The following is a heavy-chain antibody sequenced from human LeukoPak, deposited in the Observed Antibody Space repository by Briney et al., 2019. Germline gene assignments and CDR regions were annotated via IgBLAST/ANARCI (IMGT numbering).Heavy chain of an antibody. J-gene: IGHJ1*01. CDR3: ARGLRQQLGYFQH. Sequence: SETLSLTCAVYGGSFSGYYWSWIRQPPGKGLEWIGEINHSGSTNYNPSLKSRVTISVDTSKNQFSLKLSSVIAADTAVYYCARGLRQQLGYFQHWGQGTLVTVSS. CDR1: GGSFSGYY. D-gene: IGHD6-13*01. V-gene: IGHV4-34*01. CDR2: INHSGST.